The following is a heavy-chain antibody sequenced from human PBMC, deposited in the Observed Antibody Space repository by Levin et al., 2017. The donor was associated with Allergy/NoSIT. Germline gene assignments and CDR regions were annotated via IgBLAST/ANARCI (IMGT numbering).Heavy chain of an antibody. Sequence: SCAASGFTFGTSSMHWVRQAPGKGLDWVAIISYEGSHQFYADSVKGRFTISRDNSNNTLYLHMNSLRAEDTAIYYCAREIMSKGNYGMDVWGQGTTVTVSS. D-gene: IGHD3-16*01. V-gene: IGHV3-30*04. J-gene: IGHJ6*02. CDR2: ISYEGSHQ. CDR3: AREIMSKGNYGMDV. CDR1: GFTFGTSS.